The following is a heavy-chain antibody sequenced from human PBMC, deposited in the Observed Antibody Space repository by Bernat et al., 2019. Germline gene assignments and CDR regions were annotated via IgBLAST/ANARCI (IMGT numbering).Heavy chain of an antibody. D-gene: IGHD3-3*01. Sequence: QVQLQESGPGLVKPSETLSLTCTVSGGSISSYYWSWIRQPPGKGLEWIGYIYYSGSTNYNPSLKSRVTISVDTSKNQFSLKLSSVTAADTAVYYCARTPGDYDFWSGYTPPYFDYWGQGTLVTVSS. CDR2: IYYSGST. CDR3: ARTPGDYDFWSGYTPPYFDY. CDR1: GGSISSYY. V-gene: IGHV4-59*01. J-gene: IGHJ4*02.